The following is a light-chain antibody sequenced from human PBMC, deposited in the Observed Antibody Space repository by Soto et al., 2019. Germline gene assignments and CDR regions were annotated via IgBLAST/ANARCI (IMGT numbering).Light chain of an antibody. CDR3: QQYSNSPIT. J-gene: IGKJ5*01. CDR2: STS. V-gene: IGKV3-20*01. Sequence: EIVLTQSPGTLSLSPGERATLSCTASESVTSTYLAWYQQKPGQAPRLLIYSTSTRATGIPVTFSGSGLGRDFTLTISRLEPVDSAIYYCQQYSNSPITFGQGTRLEIK. CDR1: ESVTSTY.